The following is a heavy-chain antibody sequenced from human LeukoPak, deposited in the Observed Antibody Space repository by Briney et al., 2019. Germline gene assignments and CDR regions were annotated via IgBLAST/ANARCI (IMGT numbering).Heavy chain of an antibody. V-gene: IGHV3-7*01. CDR3: ARAYYGDPFDY. Sequence: GGSLRLSCAASGFTFSSHWMSWVRQAPGKGLEWVANIKQDGSEKYYVDSVKGRFTISRDNARNSLYLQMNTLRAEDTAVYYCARAYYGDPFDYWGQGTLVTVSS. D-gene: IGHD4-17*01. CDR1: GFTFSSHW. J-gene: IGHJ4*02. CDR2: IKQDGSEK.